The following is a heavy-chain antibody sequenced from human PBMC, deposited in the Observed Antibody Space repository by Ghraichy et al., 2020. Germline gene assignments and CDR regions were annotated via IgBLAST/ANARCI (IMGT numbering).Heavy chain of an antibody. D-gene: IGHD6-19*01. V-gene: IGHV3-53*01. CDR1: GFTVSSNY. J-gene: IGHJ4*02. CDR3: ARESIAVAGGFDY. Sequence: LSLTCAASGFTVSSNYMSWVRQAPGKGLEWVSVIYSGGSTYYADSVKGRFTISRDNSKNTLYLQMNSLRAEDTAVYYCARESIAVAGGFDYWGQGTLVTVSS. CDR2: IYSGGST.